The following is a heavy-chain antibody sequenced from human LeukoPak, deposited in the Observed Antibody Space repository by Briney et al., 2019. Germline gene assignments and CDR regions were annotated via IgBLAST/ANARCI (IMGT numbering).Heavy chain of an antibody. V-gene: IGHV3-9*01. CDR1: GDSITNHY. CDR3: ATVRA. D-gene: IGHD3-10*01. CDR2: ISWNSGSI. Sequence: LSLTCIVSGDSITNHYWSLIRRPPGKGLEWVSGISWNSGSIGYADSVKGRFTISRDNAKNSLYLQMNSLRAEDTALYYCATVRAWGQGTLVTVSS. J-gene: IGHJ5*02.